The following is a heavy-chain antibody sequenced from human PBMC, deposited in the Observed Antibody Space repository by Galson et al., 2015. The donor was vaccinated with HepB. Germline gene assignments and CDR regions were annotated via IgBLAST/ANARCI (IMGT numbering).Heavy chain of an antibody. CDR2: IIPILGIA. V-gene: IGHV1-69*02. Sequence: SVKVSCKASGGTFSSYTISWVRQAPGQGLEWMGRIIPILGIANYAQKFQGRVTITADKSTSTAYMELSSLRSEDTAVYYCARAVGATYYFDYWGQGTLVTVSS. D-gene: IGHD1-26*01. CDR1: GGTFSSYT. CDR3: ARAVGATYYFDY. J-gene: IGHJ4*02.